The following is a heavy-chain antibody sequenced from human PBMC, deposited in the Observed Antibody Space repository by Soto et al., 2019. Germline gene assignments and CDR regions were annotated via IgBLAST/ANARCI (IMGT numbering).Heavy chain of an antibody. CDR1: GGSISSSSYY. V-gene: IGHV4-39*01. J-gene: IGHJ5*02. CDR2: IYYRGST. CDR3: ARCAYYDFWSGYS. D-gene: IGHD3-3*01. Sequence: QLQLQESGPGLVKPSETLSLTCTVSGGSISSSSYYWGWIRQPPGKGLEWIGSIYYRGSTYYTPSPTSRVTXSXDXXKTPFSLRLSSVTAADPAVYYWARCAYYDFWSGYSWGQGTLVTVSS.